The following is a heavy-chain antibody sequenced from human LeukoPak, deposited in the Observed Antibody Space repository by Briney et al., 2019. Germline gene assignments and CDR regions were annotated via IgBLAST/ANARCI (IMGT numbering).Heavy chain of an antibody. J-gene: IGHJ4*02. CDR2: IKQDGSEK. CDR1: GFNFHDYA. D-gene: IGHD2-2*01. V-gene: IGHV3-7*01. CDR3: ARGLDCRSTSCYLDN. Sequence: GRSLRLSCAASGFNFHDYAMHWVRQAPGKGLEWVANIKQDGSEKFYVDSVKGRFTISRDNAKNSLDLQINSLGAEDTAVYYCARGLDCRSTSCYLDNWGQGTLVTVSS.